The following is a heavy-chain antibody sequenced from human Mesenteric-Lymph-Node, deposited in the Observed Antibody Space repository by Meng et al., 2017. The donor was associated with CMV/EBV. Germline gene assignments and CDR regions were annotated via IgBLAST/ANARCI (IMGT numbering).Heavy chain of an antibody. CDR1: GFTFSSYS. V-gene: IGHV3-48*04. CDR2: ISSSSSTI. CDR3: AKDGIARPGDGMDV. J-gene: IGHJ6*02. Sequence: GGSLRLSCGASGFTFSSYSMNWVRQAPGKGLEWVSYISSSSSTIYYADSVKGRFTISRDNAKNSLYLQMNSQRAEDTAVYYCAKDGIARPGDGMDVWGQGTTVTVSS. D-gene: IGHD1-1*01.